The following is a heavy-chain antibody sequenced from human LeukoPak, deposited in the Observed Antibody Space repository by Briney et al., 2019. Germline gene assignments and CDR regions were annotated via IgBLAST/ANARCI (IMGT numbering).Heavy chain of an antibody. CDR2: IYPGDPAT. Sequence: GESLKISCKGSGYSFTSYWFGWVRKIPGKGLEWMGIIYPGDPATRYSPSFQGQVTISADKSISTAYLQWSSLKASDTAMYYCARLLADYYDSSGSLSRAFDYWGQGTLVTVSS. CDR3: ARLLADYYDSSGSLSRAFDY. D-gene: IGHD3-22*01. V-gene: IGHV5-51*01. J-gene: IGHJ4*02. CDR1: GYSFTSYW.